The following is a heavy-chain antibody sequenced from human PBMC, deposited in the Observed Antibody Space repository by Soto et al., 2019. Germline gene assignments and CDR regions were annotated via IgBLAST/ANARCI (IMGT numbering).Heavy chain of an antibody. D-gene: IGHD6-13*01. CDR1: GFTFSNAW. CDR3: TTDSIAAAETQYYYYYYGMDV. CDR2: IKSKTDGGTT. V-gene: IGHV3-15*07. J-gene: IGHJ6*02. Sequence: EVQLVESGGGLVKPGGSLRLSCAASGFTFSNAWMNWVRQAPGKGLEWVGRIKSKTDGGTTDYAAPVKGRFTISRDDSKNTLYLQINSLKTEDTAVYYCTTDSIAAAETQYYYYYYGMDVWGQGTTVTVSS.